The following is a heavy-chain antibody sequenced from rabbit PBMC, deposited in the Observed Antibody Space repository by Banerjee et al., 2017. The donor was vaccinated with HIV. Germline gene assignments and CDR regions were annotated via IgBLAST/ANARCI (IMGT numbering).Heavy chain of an antibody. CDR3: ARDGGDTGYGPDWLDL. CDR2: IDTGTNGST. CDR1: GFSFSSGYD. J-gene: IGHJ5*01. V-gene: IGHV1S40*01. D-gene: IGHD6-1*01. Sequence: QSLEESGGGLVKPGASLTLTCKASGFSFSSGYDMCWVRQAPGKGLEWIACIDTGTNGSTYYATWAKGRFTISKTSSTTVTLQMTSLTAADTATYFCARDGGDTGYGPDWLDLWGQGTLVTVS.